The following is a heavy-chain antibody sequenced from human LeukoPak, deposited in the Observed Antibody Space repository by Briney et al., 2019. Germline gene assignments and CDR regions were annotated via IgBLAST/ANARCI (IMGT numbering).Heavy chain of an antibody. D-gene: IGHD3-22*01. CDR3: ARGGSSGYNYNAFDI. CDR1: GFIFSGYE. Sequence: GGSLRLSCAASGFIFSGYEMNWVRQAPGKGLEWVSYISISGLTIYSADSKGGFTIFRNNAKNSLYLQMNSLRAEDTAVYYCARGGSSGYNYNAFDIWGQGTMVTVSS. CDR2: ISISGLTI. V-gene: IGHV3-48*03. J-gene: IGHJ3*02.